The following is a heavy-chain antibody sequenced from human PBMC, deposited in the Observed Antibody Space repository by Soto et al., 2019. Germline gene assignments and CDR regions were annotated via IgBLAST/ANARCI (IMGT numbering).Heavy chain of an antibody. CDR3: ARAVVAATFDY. Sequence: GGSLRLSCAVSGFTFSTYAMSWVRQAPGKGLEWVSAISRSGGNTYYADSVKGRFTISRDNSKNTLYLQMNSLRAEDTAVYYCARAVVAATFDYWGQGTLVTVSS. CDR2: ISRSGGNT. CDR1: GFTFSTYA. J-gene: IGHJ4*02. V-gene: IGHV3-23*01. D-gene: IGHD2-15*01.